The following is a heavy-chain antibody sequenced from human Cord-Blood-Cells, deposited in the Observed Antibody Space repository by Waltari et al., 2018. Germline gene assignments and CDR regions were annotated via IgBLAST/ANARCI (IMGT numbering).Heavy chain of an antibody. CDR1: GGSISSGDYY. J-gene: IGHJ6*02. D-gene: IGHD3-10*01. CDR3: ARGYGSGSYYIYYYGMNV. CDR2: IYYSGST. Sequence: QVQLQESGPGLVKPSQTLSLTCIVSGGSISSGDYYWSWIRQPPGKGLEWIGYIYYSGSTYYNPSLKSRVTISVDTSKNQFSLKLSSVTAADTAVYYCARGYGSGSYYIYYYGMNVWGQGTTVTVSS. V-gene: IGHV4-30-4*01.